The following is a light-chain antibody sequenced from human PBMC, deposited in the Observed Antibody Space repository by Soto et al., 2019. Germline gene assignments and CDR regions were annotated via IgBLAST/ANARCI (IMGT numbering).Light chain of an antibody. J-gene: IGKJ4*01. CDR2: STS. V-gene: IGKV1-12*01. CDR1: EDIDSR. CDR3: QQASDFPLT. Sequence: DIQMTQSPSSVSASVGDRVTITCRASEDIDSRLAWYQQRPGNAPNLLLNSTSNLQSGVPSRFSGSGYRTEFTLTISSLHPEDFATYYCQQASDFPLTFGGGTKVEIK.